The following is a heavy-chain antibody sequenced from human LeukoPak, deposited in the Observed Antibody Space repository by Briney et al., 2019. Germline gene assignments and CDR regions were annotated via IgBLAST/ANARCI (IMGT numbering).Heavy chain of an antibody. CDR2: ISSTSTYT. D-gene: IGHD1-26*01. CDR1: GFTFSDYY. V-gene: IGHV3-11*03. J-gene: IGHJ4*02. CDR3: ARREARNFDY. Sequence: PGGSLRLSCAVSGFTFSDYYMSWVRQAPGKGLEWVSYISSTSTYTNYADPVKGRSTISRDNAKNSLYLQMNSLRAEDTAVYYCARREARNFDYWGQGTLVTVSS.